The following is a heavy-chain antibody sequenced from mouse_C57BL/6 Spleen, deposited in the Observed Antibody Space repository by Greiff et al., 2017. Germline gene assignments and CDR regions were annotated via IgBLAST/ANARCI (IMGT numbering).Heavy chain of an antibody. CDR2: IWSGGST. J-gene: IGHJ2*01. D-gene: IGHD4-1*01. Sequence: QVQLKQSGPGLVQPSQSLSITCTVSGFSLTSYGVHWVRQSPGKGLEWLGVIWSGGSTDYNAAFISRLSISKDNSKSQVFFRMNSQQADDTAIYYCARNSNWVLDYWGQGTTLTVSS. CDR3: ARNSNWVLDY. CDR1: GFSLTSYG. V-gene: IGHV2-2*01.